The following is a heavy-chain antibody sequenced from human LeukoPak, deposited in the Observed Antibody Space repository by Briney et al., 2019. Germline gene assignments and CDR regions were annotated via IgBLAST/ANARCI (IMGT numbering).Heavy chain of an antibody. Sequence: GGSLRLSCAASGFTVSSNYMSWVRQAPGKGLEWVSVIYSGGSTYYADSAKGRFTISRDNSKNTLYLQMNSLRAEDTAVYYCARDDSSGYYWGSDYWGQGTLVTVSS. J-gene: IGHJ4*02. V-gene: IGHV3-66*01. CDR1: GFTVSSNY. CDR2: IYSGGST. D-gene: IGHD3-22*01. CDR3: ARDDSSGYYWGSDY.